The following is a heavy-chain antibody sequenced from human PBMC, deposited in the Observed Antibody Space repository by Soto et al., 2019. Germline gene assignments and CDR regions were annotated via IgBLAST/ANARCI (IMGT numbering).Heavy chain of an antibody. J-gene: IGHJ4*02. Sequence: SETLSLTCSFSCGSIISGGYYWNWIRQHPERGLEWIGYIYYSGNTVLNPSLTSRATISRDTSKNEFSLTLTSLTAADTTVYFCARASGGAVADFDYWGQGTLVTVSS. CDR1: CGSIISGGYY. V-gene: IGHV4-31*03. CDR3: ARASGGAVADFDY. CDR2: IYYSGNT. D-gene: IGHD6-19*01.